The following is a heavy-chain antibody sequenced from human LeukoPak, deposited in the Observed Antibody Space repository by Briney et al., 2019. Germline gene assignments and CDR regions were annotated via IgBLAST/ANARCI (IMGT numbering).Heavy chain of an antibody. D-gene: IGHD6-6*01. Sequence: GGSLRLSCAASGFTFNSYTMNWVRQAPGKGLESVSSIRSNSRGINYADSVKGRFTISRDNFKNTLYLQLNSLRAEDTAVYYCARALDATITPRPGGANFDYWGQGTLVTVSS. CDR3: ARALDATITPRPGGANFDY. CDR1: GFTFNSYT. V-gene: IGHV3-48*01. CDR2: IRSNSRGI. J-gene: IGHJ4*02.